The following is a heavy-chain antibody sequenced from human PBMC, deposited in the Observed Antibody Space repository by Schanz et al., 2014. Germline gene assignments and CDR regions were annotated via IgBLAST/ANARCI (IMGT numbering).Heavy chain of an antibody. J-gene: IGHJ4*02. Sequence: VQLLESGGGVVQPGRSLRLSCAASGFTLSSYGMHWVRQAPGKGLLWVSSISGTGGDDTYYADSVKGRFTISRDNSKNTVYLQMNSLRPGDTAVYYCARESSNDIVLVPGAVFDHWGQGILVTVSS. CDR3: ARESSNDIVLVPGAVFDH. D-gene: IGHD2-2*01. V-gene: IGHV3-NL1*01. CDR2: ISGTGGDDT. CDR1: GFTLSSYG.